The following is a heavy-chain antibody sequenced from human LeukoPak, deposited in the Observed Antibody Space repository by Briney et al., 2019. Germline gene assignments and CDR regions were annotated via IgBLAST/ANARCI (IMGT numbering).Heavy chain of an antibody. CDR2: INTNSGGT. J-gene: IGHJ4*02. CDR1: GYTFTGYY. D-gene: IGHD6-13*01. CDR3: ATRSLSSSWYDY. Sequence: GASVNVSFKASGYTFTGYYMHWVRQAPGQGLDGMGWINTNSGGTNYAQKFQGRVTMTRDTSISTAYMELSRLRSDDTAVYYCATRSLSSSWYDYWGQGTLVTVSS. V-gene: IGHV1-2*02.